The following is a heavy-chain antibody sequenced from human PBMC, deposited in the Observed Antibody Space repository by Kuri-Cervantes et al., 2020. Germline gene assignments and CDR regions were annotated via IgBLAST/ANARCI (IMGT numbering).Heavy chain of an antibody. J-gene: IGHJ6*03. Sequence: GGSLRLSCAASGFTFSSYAMHWVRQAPGKGLEWVAVISYDGSNKYYADSVKGRFTISRDNSKNTLYRQMNSLRAEDTAVYYCARAPYDFWSGFLVLGYMDVWGKGTTVTVSS. CDR1: GFTFSSYA. CDR3: ARAPYDFWSGFLVLGYMDV. CDR2: ISYDGSNK. D-gene: IGHD3-3*01. V-gene: IGHV3-30*14.